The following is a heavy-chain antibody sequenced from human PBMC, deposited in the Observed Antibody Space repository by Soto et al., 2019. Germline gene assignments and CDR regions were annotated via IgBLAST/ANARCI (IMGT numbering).Heavy chain of an antibody. CDR2: ISWNSGSI. J-gene: IGHJ4*02. D-gene: IGHD3-10*01. CDR3: AKGGFGELPCFDY. Sequence: EVQLVESGGGLVQPGRSLRLSCAASGFTFDDYDMHWVRQAPGKGLEWVSGISWNSGSIGYADSVKGRFTISRDNAKNSLYLQMNSLRAEDTALYYCAKGGFGELPCFDYWGQGTLVTVSS. V-gene: IGHV3-9*01. CDR1: GFTFDDYD.